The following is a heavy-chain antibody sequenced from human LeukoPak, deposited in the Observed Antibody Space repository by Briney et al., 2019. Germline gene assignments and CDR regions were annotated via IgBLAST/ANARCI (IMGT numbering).Heavy chain of an antibody. D-gene: IGHD1-1*01. CDR1: LYTITGYY. J-gene: IGHJ4*02. CDR3: GRARLWNQGNFDF. Sequence: ASVKVSCMAFLYTITGYYSHGVRQAPGQGLEWMGWINPNNGGTNSAQKFQGRVTMTRDTSIGTAYMELNRLTYDDTAVYYCGRARLWNQGNFDFWGQRTLVTVSS. V-gene: IGHV1-2*02. CDR2: INPNNGGT.